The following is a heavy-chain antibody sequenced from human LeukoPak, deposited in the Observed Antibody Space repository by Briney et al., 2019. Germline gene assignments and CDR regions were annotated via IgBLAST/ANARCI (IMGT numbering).Heavy chain of an antibody. CDR2: IYYSGST. CDR1: GGSISSYS. Sequence: RSETLSLTCTVSGGSISSYSWSWIRQPPGKGLEWIGYIYYSGSTNYNPSLKSRVTISVDTSKNQFSLKLSSVTAADTAVYYCAGHRPVLNWFDPWGQGTLVTVSS. V-gene: IGHV4-59*01. J-gene: IGHJ5*02. CDR3: AGHRPVLNWFDP. D-gene: IGHD3-10*02.